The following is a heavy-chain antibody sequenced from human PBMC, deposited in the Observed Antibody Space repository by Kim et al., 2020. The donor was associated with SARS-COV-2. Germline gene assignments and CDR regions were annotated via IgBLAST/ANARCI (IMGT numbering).Heavy chain of an antibody. CDR3: ATLEVATTVYGP. V-gene: IGHV3-30-3*01. J-gene: IGHJ5*02. D-gene: IGHD2-15*01. Sequence: GGSLRLSCVASGFAFDYFAMYWVRQPPGKGLEGVAVISYDGGTKDYADSVKGRFTVSRDNAKTTLYLQMDNVRPEDTATYYCATLEVATTVYGPWGQGTL. CDR1: GFAFDYFA. CDR2: ISYDGGTK.